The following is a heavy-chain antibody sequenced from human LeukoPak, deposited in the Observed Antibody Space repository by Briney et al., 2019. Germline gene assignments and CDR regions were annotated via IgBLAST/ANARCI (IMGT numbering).Heavy chain of an antibody. CDR2: IGYAGDT. J-gene: IGHJ2*01. Sequence: GGSLILSCAASGFTFSSYDMHWVRQATGKGLEWVSAIGYAGDTYYPASVKGRFTISRENAKNSLYLQMNSLRAGDTAVYYCARDVGYSSSLGYFDLWGRGTLVTVSS. CDR3: ARDVGYSSSLGYFDL. V-gene: IGHV3-13*04. D-gene: IGHD6-13*01. CDR1: GFTFSSYD.